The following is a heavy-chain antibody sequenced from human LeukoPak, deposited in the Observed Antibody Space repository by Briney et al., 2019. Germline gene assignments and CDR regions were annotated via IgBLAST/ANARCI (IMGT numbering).Heavy chain of an antibody. V-gene: IGHV4-34*01. Sequence: PSETLSLACAVYGGSFSGYYWSWIRQPPGKGLEWIGGINHSGSTNYNPSLKSRVTISVDTSKNQFSLKLSSVTAADTAVYYCARGITYNWFDPWGQGTLVTVSS. J-gene: IGHJ5*02. D-gene: IGHD3-10*01. CDR3: ARGITYNWFDP. CDR1: GGSFSGYY. CDR2: INHSGST.